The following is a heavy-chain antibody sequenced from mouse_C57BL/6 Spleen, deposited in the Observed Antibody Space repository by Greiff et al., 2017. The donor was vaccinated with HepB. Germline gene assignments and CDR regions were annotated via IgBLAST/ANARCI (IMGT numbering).Heavy chain of an antibody. D-gene: IGHD1-1*01. CDR2: IDPSDSYT. CDR3: ARGAYGSSYEWYFDV. Sequence: QVHVKQPGAELVMPGASVKLPCKASGYTFTSYWMHWVKQRPGQGLEWIGEIDPSDSYTNYNQKFKGKSTLTVDKSSSTAYMQLSSLTSEDSAVYYCARGAYGSSYEWYFDVWGTGTTVTVSS. J-gene: IGHJ1*03. V-gene: IGHV1-69*01. CDR1: GYTFTSYW.